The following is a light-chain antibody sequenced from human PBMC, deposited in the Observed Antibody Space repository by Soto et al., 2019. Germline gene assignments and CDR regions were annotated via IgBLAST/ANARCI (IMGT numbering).Light chain of an antibody. J-gene: IGKJ3*01. CDR2: AAS. CDR1: RDISDS. CDR3: QHLNAFPHVT. Sequence: IQLTQSPSSLSASIGDRVTITCRASRDISDSLAWYQQEPGKAPKLLIFAASSLHIGVPSRFSGSGSGTIFTLPISSLQPEDFATYYCQHLNAFPHVTFGPGTKVEIK. V-gene: IGKV1-9*01.